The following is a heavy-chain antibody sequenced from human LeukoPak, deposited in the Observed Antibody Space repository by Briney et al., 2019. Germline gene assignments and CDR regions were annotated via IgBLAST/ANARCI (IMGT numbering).Heavy chain of an antibody. D-gene: IGHD3-3*01. CDR3: ARNDFWSGYHY. J-gene: IGHJ4*02. CDR1: GGSFSGYY. CDR2: INHSGST. Sequence: PSETLSLTCAVYGGSFSGYYWSWIRQPPGKGLEWIGEINHSGSTNYNPSLKSRVTISVDTSKNQFSLKLSSVTAADTAVYYCARNDFWSGYHYWGQGTLVTVSS. V-gene: IGHV4-34*01.